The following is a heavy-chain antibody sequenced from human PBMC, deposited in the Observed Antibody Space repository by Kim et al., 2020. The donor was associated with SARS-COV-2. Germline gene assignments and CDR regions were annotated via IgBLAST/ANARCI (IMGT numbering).Heavy chain of an antibody. J-gene: IGHJ4*02. CDR1: GYTFTSYA. CDR2: INAGNGNT. Sequence: ASVKVSCKASGYTFTSYAMHWVRQAPGQRLEWMGWINAGNGNTKYSQKFQGRVTITRDTSASTAYMELSSLRSEDTAVYYCARGKVRWGWSDFDYWGQGTLVTVSS. CDR3: ARGKVRWGWSDFDY. V-gene: IGHV1-3*01. D-gene: IGHD6-19*01.